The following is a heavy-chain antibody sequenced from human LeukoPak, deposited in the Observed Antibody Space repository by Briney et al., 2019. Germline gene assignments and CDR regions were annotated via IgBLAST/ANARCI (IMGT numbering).Heavy chain of an antibody. D-gene: IGHD2/OR15-2a*01. CDR1: GFTFSAYA. V-gene: IGHV3-23*01. CDR2: ISGSGTST. J-gene: IGHJ4*02. Sequence: PGGSLRLSCAASGFTFSAYAMSWVRQAPGKGLEWVSAISGSGTSTYYADSVRGRVTISRDNSKNTLYLQMNSLRGEDTASYYCAKGKNIMDYWGQGALVTVSS. CDR3: AKGKNIMDY.